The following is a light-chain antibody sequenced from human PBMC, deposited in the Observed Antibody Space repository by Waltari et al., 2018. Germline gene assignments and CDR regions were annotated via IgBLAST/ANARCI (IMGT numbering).Light chain of an antibody. V-gene: IGKV1-39*01. CDR3: QQSYSTPPT. Sequence: DIQMTQSPSSLSASAGDRVTISCRASESIASYLHWYQQKPGKAPELLIYAASSLQSGVPSRFSGSGSGTDFTLTISSLQPEDFATYYCQQSYSTPPTFGQGTKVEIK. J-gene: IGKJ1*01. CDR2: AAS. CDR1: ESIASY.